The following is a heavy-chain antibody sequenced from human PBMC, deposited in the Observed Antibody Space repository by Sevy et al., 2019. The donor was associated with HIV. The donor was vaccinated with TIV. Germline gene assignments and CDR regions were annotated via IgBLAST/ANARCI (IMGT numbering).Heavy chain of an antibody. CDR3: AREATGGPLYYFDY. CDR1: GGSISSGGYY. Sequence: SETLSLTCTVSGGSISSGGYYWSWIRQHPGKGLEWLGYIYYSGSTYYNPSLKSRVTISVDTSKNQFSLKLSSVTAADTAVYYCAREATGGPLYYFDYWGQGTLVTVSS. V-gene: IGHV4-31*03. J-gene: IGHJ4*02. CDR2: IYYSGST. D-gene: IGHD1-1*01.